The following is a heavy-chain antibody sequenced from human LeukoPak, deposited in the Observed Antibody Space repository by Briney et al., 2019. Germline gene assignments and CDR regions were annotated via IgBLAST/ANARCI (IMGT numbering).Heavy chain of an antibody. CDR1: GGSFSGYY. D-gene: IGHD6-13*01. CDR2: INHSGST. Sequence: PSETLSLTCAVYGGSFSGYYWSWIRQPPGKGLEWIGEINHSGSTNYNPSLKSRVTISVDTPKNQFSLKLSSVTAADTAVYYCARGGIRYSSSWTFDYWGQGTLVTVSS. V-gene: IGHV4-34*01. CDR3: ARGGIRYSSSWTFDY. J-gene: IGHJ4*02.